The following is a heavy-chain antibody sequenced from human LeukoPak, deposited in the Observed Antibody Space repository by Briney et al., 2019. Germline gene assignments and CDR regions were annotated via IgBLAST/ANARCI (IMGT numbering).Heavy chain of an antibody. D-gene: IGHD3-22*01. Sequence: SETLSLTCTVSGGSISSYYWSWIRQPPGKGLEWIRYIYYSGSTNYNPSLKSRVTISVDTSKNQFSLKLSSVTAADTAVYYCAAAYYYDSRMDYWGQGTLVTVSS. CDR3: AAAYYYDSRMDY. V-gene: IGHV4-59*01. J-gene: IGHJ4*02. CDR2: IYYSGST. CDR1: GGSISSYY.